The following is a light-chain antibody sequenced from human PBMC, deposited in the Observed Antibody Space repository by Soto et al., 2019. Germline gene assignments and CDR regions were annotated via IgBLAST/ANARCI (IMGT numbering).Light chain of an antibody. CDR1: QSVHND. V-gene: IGKV3-15*01. CDR3: QQYTSWPPIT. CDR2: DTS. Sequence: EIVMTQSPATLSVSPGEGVTLSCRASQSVHNDLAWYQQKPGQAPRLLIYDTSIRATGIPARFSGSGSGTEFTLTISSLQSEDFAIYYCQQYTSWPPITFGGGTKVEI. J-gene: IGKJ4*01.